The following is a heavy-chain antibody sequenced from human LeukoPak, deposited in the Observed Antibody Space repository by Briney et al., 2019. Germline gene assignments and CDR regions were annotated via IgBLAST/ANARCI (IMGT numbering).Heavy chain of an antibody. J-gene: IGHJ4*02. CDR3: ARMYYYGSGSYIPFDY. V-gene: IGHV4-59*01. D-gene: IGHD3-10*01. Sequence: PSETLSLTCTVSGGSISSYYWSWFRQPPGKGLEWIGYIYHSGSTKYNPSLTSRVSISIYTSKNQFSLKLSSVTAADTAVYYCARMYYYGSGSYIPFDYWGQGTLVTVSS. CDR1: GGSISSYY. CDR2: IYHSGST.